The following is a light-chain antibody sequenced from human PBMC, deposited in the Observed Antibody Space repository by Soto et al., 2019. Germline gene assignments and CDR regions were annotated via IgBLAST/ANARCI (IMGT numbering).Light chain of an antibody. V-gene: IGLV2-11*01. Sequence: QSVLTQPRSVSGSPGQSVTISCTGTSSDVGAYNYVSWYQQHPGKAPKLMIYDVTKRPSGVPDRFSGSKSGNTASLTISGLQADDEADYYCCSYAGSNVLFGGGTKLTVL. CDR3: CSYAGSNVL. CDR2: DVT. CDR1: SSDVGAYNY. J-gene: IGLJ2*01.